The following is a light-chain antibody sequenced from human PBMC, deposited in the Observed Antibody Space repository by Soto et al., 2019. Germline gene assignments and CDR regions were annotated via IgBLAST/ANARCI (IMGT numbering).Light chain of an antibody. J-gene: IGLJ2*01. CDR1: SFNIGNNY. CDR2: DTN. V-gene: IGLV1-51*01. CDR3: GTWDSSLSAVV. Sequence: QSVLTQPPSVSAAPGQKVTISCSGSSFNIGNNYVSWYQHLPGTAPKLLIYDTNKRPSGIPDRFSGSKSGTSATLGITGLQTGDEADYYCGTWDSSLSAVVFGGGTKLTVL.